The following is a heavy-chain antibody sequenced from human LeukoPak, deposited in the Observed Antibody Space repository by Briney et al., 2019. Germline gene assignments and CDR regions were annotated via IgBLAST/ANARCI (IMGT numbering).Heavy chain of an antibody. D-gene: IGHD2-2*01. CDR1: GYSFTSYW. CDR3: ARRSCSSTSCYAAPFGY. Sequence: GESLKISCKGSGYSFTSYWISRVRQMPGKGLEWMGRIDPSDSYTNYSPSFQGHVTISADKSISTAYLQWSSLKASDTAMYYCARRSCSSTSCYAAPFGYWGQGTLVTVSS. CDR2: IDPSDSYT. J-gene: IGHJ4*02. V-gene: IGHV5-10-1*01.